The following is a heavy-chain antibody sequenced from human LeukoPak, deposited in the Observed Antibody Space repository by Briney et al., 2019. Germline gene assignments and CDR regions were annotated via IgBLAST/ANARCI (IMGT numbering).Heavy chain of an antibody. V-gene: IGHV4-59*01. CDR1: GGSISSYY. CDR2: IYYSGST. CDR3: ARGRDSSGYYVFDY. D-gene: IGHD3-22*01. Sequence: PSETLSLTCTVSGGSISSYYWSWIRQPPGKGLEWIGYIYYSGSTNYNPSLKSRVTISVDTSKNQFSLKLSSVTAADTAVYYCARGRDSSGYYVFDYWGQGTLVTVSS. J-gene: IGHJ4*02.